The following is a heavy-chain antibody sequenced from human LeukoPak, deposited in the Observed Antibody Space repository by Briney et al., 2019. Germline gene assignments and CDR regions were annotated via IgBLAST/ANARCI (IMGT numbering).Heavy chain of an antibody. CDR3: ARVIVVVPAALEAFDP. V-gene: IGHV4-30-4*08. CDR2: IYYSGST. Sequence: PSETLSLTCTVSGGSISSYYWSWIRQPPGKGLEWIGYIYYSGSTYYNPSLKSRVTISVDTSKNQFSLKLSSVTAADTAVYYCARVIVVVPAALEAFDPWGQGTLVTVSS. CDR1: GGSISSYY. J-gene: IGHJ5*02. D-gene: IGHD2-2*01.